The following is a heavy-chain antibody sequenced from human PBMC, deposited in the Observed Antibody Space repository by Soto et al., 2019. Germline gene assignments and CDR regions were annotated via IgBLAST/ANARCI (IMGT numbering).Heavy chain of an antibody. V-gene: IGHV4-34*01. J-gene: IGHJ4*02. CDR3: ARDYSSGWYRY. CDR1: GGSFSGYY. Sequence: SETLSLTCAVYGGSFSGYYWSWIRQPPGKGLEWIGEINHSGSTNYNPSLKSRVTISVDTSKNQFSLKLSSVTAADTAVYYCARDYSSGWYRYWGQGTLVTSPQ. CDR2: INHSGST. D-gene: IGHD6-19*01.